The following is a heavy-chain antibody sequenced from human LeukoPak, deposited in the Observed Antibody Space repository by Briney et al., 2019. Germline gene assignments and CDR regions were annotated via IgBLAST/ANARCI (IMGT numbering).Heavy chain of an antibody. Sequence: PSETLSLTCTVSGGSISRYYWSWIRQPPGKGLEWIGYIYYSGSTNYNPSLKSRVTISVDTSKNQFSLKLSSVTAADTAVYYCAAAYSSSWSPLDYWGQGTLVTVSS. D-gene: IGHD6-13*01. J-gene: IGHJ4*02. CDR2: IYYSGST. CDR3: AAAYSSSWSPLDY. V-gene: IGHV4-59*08. CDR1: GGSISRYY.